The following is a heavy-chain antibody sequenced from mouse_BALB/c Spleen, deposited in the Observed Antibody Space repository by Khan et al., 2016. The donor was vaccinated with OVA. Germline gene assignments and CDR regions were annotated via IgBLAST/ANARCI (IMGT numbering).Heavy chain of an antibody. J-gene: IGHJ4*01. CDR1: GYSITSGYA. D-gene: IGHD2-1*01. CDR2: IYFSGSI. Sequence: VQLKQSGPDLVKPSQSLSLTCTVTGYSITSGYAWHWIRQFPGNKLEWMPYIYFSGSINYNQSLKSRIYVTRATSKNQFFLQLNYVTTEDTATYYCTRDGNYMDYWGQGTSVTVSS. CDR3: TRDGNYMDY. V-gene: IGHV3-1*02.